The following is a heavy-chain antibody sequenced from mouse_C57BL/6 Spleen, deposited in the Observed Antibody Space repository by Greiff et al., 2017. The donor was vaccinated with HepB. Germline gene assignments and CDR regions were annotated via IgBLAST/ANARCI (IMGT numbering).Heavy chain of an antibody. CDR3: ARDLYYGYAMDY. J-gene: IGHJ4*01. CDR2: ISDGGSYT. V-gene: IGHV5-4*01. D-gene: IGHD2-2*01. Sequence: EVHLVESGGGLVKPGGSLKLSCAASGFTFSSYAMSWVRQTPEKRLEWVATISDGGSYTYYPDNVKGRFTISRDNAKNNLYLQMSHLKSEDTAMYYCARDLYYGYAMDYWGQGTSVTVSS. CDR1: GFTFSSYA.